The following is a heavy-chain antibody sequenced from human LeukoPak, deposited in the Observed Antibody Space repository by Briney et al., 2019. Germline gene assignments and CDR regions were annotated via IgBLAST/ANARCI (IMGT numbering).Heavy chain of an antibody. V-gene: IGHV3-21*01. CDR3: ARDPYSSSWTKGWFDP. D-gene: IGHD6-13*01. J-gene: IGHJ5*02. CDR2: ISISSSYI. CDR1: GFTFSSYS. Sequence: GGSLRLSCAASGFTFSSYSMNWVRQAPGKGLEWVSSISISSSYIYYADSVKGRFTISRDNAKNSLYLQMNSLRAEDTAVYYCARDPYSSSWTKGWFDPWGQGTLVTVSS.